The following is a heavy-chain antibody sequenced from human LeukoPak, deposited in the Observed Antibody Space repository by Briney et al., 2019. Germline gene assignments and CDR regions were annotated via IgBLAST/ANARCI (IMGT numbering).Heavy chain of an antibody. CDR2: IYYSGST. Sequence: SETLSLTCTVSGGTISSGGYYWSWIRQHPGKGLEWIGYIYYSGSTYYNPSLKSRVTISVDTSKNQFSLKLSSVTAADTAVYYCAREGYYGSGSYFPWGQGTLVTVSS. D-gene: IGHD3-10*01. V-gene: IGHV4-31*03. CDR3: AREGYYGSGSYFP. CDR1: GGTISSGGYY. J-gene: IGHJ5*02.